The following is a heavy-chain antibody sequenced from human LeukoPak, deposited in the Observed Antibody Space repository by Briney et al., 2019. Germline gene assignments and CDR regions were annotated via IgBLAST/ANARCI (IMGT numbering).Heavy chain of an antibody. J-gene: IGHJ4*02. CDR2: INLNSGGT. V-gene: IGHV1-2*02. CDR3: ARARGAHGAVAGT. CDR1: GYTFTGYY. Sequence: ASVKVSCKASGYTFTGYYMHWVRQAPGQGLEWMGWINLNSGGTNYAQKFQGRVTMTRDTSISTAYMELSRLRSDDTAVYYCARARGAHGAVAGTWGQGTLVTVSS. D-gene: IGHD6-19*01.